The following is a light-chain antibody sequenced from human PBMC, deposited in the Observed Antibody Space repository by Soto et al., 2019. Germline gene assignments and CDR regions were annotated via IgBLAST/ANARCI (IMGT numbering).Light chain of an antibody. CDR1: QGIRND. CDR3: LQDYNYPRT. V-gene: IGKV1-6*01. CDR2: AAS. J-gene: IGKJ1*01. Sequence: AIQTTQSPSSLSASVGDRVTITCRASQGIRNDLGWYQQKPGKAPKLLIYAASSFQSGVPSRFSGSGSGTDFTLTISSLQPEDFATYYCLQDYNYPRTFGQGTKVDI.